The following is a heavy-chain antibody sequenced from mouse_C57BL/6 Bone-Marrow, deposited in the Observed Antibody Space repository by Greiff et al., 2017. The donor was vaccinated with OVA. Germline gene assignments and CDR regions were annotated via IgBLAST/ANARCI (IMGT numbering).Heavy chain of an antibody. J-gene: IGHJ4*01. D-gene: IGHD1-1*01. CDR3: ARHRSTTVVALYYYAMDY. CDR1: GFSLTSYG. Sequence: QVQLKESGPGLVAPSQSPSITCTVSGFSLTSYGVHWVRQPPGKGLEWLVVIWSDGSTTYNSALKSRLSISKDNSKSQVFLKMNSLQTDDTAMYYCARHRSTTVVALYYYAMDYWGQGTSVTVSS. CDR2: IWSDGST. V-gene: IGHV2-6-1*01.